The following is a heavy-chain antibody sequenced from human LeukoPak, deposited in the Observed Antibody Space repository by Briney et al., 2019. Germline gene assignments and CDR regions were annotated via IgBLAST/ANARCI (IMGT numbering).Heavy chain of an antibody. J-gene: IGHJ3*02. CDR2: ISYDGSNK. V-gene: IGHV3-30*04. CDR3: ARDFCPYYCDSSGYCGVSDAFDI. D-gene: IGHD3-22*01. Sequence: GRSLRLSCAASGFTFSSYAMHWVRQAPGKGLEWVAVISYDGSNKYYADSVKGRFTISRDNSKNTLYLQMNSLRAEDTAVYYCARDFCPYYCDSSGYCGVSDAFDIWGQGTMVTVSS. CDR1: GFTFSSYA.